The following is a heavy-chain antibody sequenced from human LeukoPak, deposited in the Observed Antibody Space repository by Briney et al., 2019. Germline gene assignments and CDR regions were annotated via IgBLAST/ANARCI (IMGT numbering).Heavy chain of an antibody. CDR1: GFTFSSYA. D-gene: IGHD6-19*01. CDR3: ARGRPGYSSGWYLYYYYYMDV. Sequence: GGSLRLSCAASGFTFSSYAMSWVRQAPGKGLEWVANIKQDGSEKYYVDSVKGRFTISRDNAKNSLYLQMNSLRAEDTAVYYCARGRPGYSSGWYLYYYYYMDVWGKGTTVTVSS. V-gene: IGHV3-7*01. CDR2: IKQDGSEK. J-gene: IGHJ6*03.